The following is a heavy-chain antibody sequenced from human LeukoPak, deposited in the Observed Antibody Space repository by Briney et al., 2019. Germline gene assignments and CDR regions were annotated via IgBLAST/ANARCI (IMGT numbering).Heavy chain of an antibody. D-gene: IGHD3-22*01. V-gene: IGHV1-24*01. J-gene: IGHJ4*02. CDR3: ATIDGHYDSSGY. CDR1: GYTLTELS. Sequence: GASVKVSCKVSGYTLTELSMHWVRQAPGKGLEWMGGFEPEDGETIYAQKFQGRVTMTEDTSTDTAYMELSSLRSEDTAVYYCATIDGHYDSSGYWGQGTLVIVSS. CDR2: FEPEDGET.